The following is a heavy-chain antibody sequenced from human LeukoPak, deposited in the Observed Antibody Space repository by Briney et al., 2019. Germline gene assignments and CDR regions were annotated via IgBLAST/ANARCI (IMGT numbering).Heavy chain of an antibody. J-gene: IGHJ5*02. CDR2: IIPIFGTA. CDR1: GGTFSSYA. D-gene: IGHD4-17*01. Sequence: ASVKVSCKASGGTFSSYAISWVRQAPGQGLEWMGGIIPIFGTANYAQKFQGRVTMTRDTSISTAYMELSRLRSDDTAVYYCARDNDYGDNGVFDPWGQGTLVTVSS. V-gene: IGHV1-69*05. CDR3: ARDNDYGDNGVFDP.